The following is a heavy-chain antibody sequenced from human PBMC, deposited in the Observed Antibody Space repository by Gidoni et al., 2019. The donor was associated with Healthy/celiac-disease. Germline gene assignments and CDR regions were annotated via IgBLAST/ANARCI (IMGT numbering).Heavy chain of an antibody. CDR2: IYYSGST. CDR1: GGSISSYY. V-gene: IGHV4-59*01. CDR3: ARSEGTFDY. D-gene: IGHD3-10*01. Sequence: QVQLQESGPGLVKPSETLSLTCTVSGGSISSYYWSWIRQPPGKGLEWIGYIYYSGSTNYNPSLKSRVTISVDTSKNQFSLKLSSVTAADTAVYYCARSEGTFDYWGQGTLVTVSS. J-gene: IGHJ4*02.